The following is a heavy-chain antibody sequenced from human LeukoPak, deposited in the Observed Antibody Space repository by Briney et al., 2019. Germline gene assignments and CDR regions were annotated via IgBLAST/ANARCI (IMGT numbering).Heavy chain of an antibody. CDR1: GGSFSGYY. Sequence: PSETLSLTCAVYGGSFSGYYWSWIRQPPGKGLEWIGEINHSGSTNYNPSLKSRVTISVDTSKNQFSLKLSSVTAADTAVYYCARVSGNDDMDYWGQGTLVTVSS. J-gene: IGHJ4*02. D-gene: IGHD1-1*01. CDR2: INHSGST. CDR3: ARVSGNDDMDY. V-gene: IGHV4-34*01.